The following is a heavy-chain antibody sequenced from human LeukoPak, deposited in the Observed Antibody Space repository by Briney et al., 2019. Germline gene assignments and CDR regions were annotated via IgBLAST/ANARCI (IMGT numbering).Heavy chain of an antibody. Sequence: GGSLRLSCAASGFTFSSYWMHWVRQVPGKGLVWVSRINSDGSSTSYADSVKGRFTISRDNAKNTLYLQMNSPRAEDTAVYYCARAIATNWFDPWGQGTLVTVSS. CDR1: GFTFSSYW. D-gene: IGHD2-21*01. V-gene: IGHV3-74*01. CDR3: ARAIATNWFDP. J-gene: IGHJ5*02. CDR2: INSDGSST.